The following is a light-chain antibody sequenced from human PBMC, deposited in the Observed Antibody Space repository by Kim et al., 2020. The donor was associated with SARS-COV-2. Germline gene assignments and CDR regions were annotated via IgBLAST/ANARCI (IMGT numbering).Light chain of an antibody. V-gene: IGKV3-20*01. CDR3: QQYDGLLWT. J-gene: IGKJ1*01. Sequence: ESVLTQSPGSLSLSPGERATLSCRASQSVSRRYFAWFQQKPGQAPSVLIYSTSIRATGIPDRFSGSGSGTDFTLTISRLEPEDSAVYYCQQYDGLLWTFGQGTKGDIK. CDR2: STS. CDR1: QSVSRRY.